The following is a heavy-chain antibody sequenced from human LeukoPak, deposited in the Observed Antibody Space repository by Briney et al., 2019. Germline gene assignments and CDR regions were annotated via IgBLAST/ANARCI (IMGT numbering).Heavy chain of an antibody. J-gene: IGHJ4*02. CDR2: IRGGGENT. Sequence: GGSLRLSCAASGFTFCTYSMSWVRQAPGKGLEWVSAIRGGGENTYYADSVKGRFTISRDNSKDTLSLQMVSLRAEDTAVYYCAKISWDGRGTFYWGQGTLVTVSS. CDR1: GFTFCTYS. V-gene: IGHV3-23*01. D-gene: IGHD2-15*01. CDR3: AKISWDGRGTFY.